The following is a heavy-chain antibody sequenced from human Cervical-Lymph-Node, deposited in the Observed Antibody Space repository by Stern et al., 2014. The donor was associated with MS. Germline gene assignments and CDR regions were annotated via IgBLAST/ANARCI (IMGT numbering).Heavy chain of an antibody. Sequence: QEQLMQSGAEVKKPGSSVKVSCKASGDTFTDYAISWVRQAPGQGPEWMGGITPVFASADYAQKFQGRLTITADKSTSTAYMDLSSLTSEDTAVYYCAREVGSLAMDVWGQGTTVIVSS. V-gene: IGHV1-69*06. J-gene: IGHJ6*01. CDR1: GDTFTDYA. D-gene: IGHD1-1*01. CDR3: AREVGSLAMDV. CDR2: ITPVFASA.